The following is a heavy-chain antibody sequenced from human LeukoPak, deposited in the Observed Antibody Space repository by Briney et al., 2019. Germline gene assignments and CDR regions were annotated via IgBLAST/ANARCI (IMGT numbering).Heavy chain of an antibody. Sequence: PGMSLRLSCAASKFTFSHFGMHWVRQAPGKGLEWVAVIWHDGSSQYYADSVKGRFTDSRDNSQKMLYLQMNSLRPEDTAVYYCAKDAQRGFDYSNSLEKWGQGTLVTVSA. CDR1: KFTFSHFG. V-gene: IGHV3-33*03. CDR2: IWHDGSSQ. CDR3: AKDAQRGFDYSNSLEK. D-gene: IGHD4-11*01. J-gene: IGHJ4*02.